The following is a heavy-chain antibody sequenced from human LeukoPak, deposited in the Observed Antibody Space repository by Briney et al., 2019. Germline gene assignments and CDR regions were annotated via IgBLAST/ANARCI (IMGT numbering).Heavy chain of an antibody. D-gene: IGHD6-13*01. CDR3: AKDSGIAAAGTDY. CDR1: RFTFSNYG. J-gene: IGHJ4*02. V-gene: IGHV3-33*06. CDR2: IRYDGTNK. Sequence: GRSLRLSCAASRFTFSNYGMHWVRQAPGKGLEWVADIRYDGTNKYYADSVKGRFTISRDNSRKTLYLQMNGLRAEDTALYYCAKDSGIAAAGTDYWGQGTLVTVSS.